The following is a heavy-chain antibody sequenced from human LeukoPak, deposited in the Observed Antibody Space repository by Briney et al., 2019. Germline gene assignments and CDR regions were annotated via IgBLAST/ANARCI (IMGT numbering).Heavy chain of an antibody. CDR3: AKGPPTSCSSSWQEYFQH. D-gene: IGHD6-13*01. Sequence: ASVKVSCKASGYTFTSYGISWVRQAPGQGLEWMGWISAYNGNTNYAQKLQGRVTMTTDTSTSTAYMELRSLRAEDTAVYYCAKGPPTSCSSSWQEYFQHWGQGTLVTVSS. J-gene: IGHJ1*01. CDR1: GYTFTSYG. V-gene: IGHV1-18*01. CDR2: ISAYNGNT.